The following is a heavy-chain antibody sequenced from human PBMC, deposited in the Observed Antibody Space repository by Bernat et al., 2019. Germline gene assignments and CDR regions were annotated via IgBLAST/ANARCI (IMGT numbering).Heavy chain of an antibody. CDR3: ARARGYCSGGSCYYDFDY. J-gene: IGHJ4*02. CDR1: GFTFSDYY. CDR2: ISTSSSYT. Sequence: QVQLVESGGGLVKPGGSLRLSCAASGFTFSDYYMSWIRQAPGKRLEWVSYISTSSSYTNYADSVKGRFTISRDNAKNSLYLQMNSLRAEDTAVYYCARARGYCSGGSCYYDFDYWGQGTLVTVSS. D-gene: IGHD2-15*01. V-gene: IGHV3-11*05.